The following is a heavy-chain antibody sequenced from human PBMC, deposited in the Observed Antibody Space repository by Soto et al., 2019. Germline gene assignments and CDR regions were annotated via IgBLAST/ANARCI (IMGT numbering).Heavy chain of an antibody. CDR3: AKTTNHDFWSGYYTKAFDY. J-gene: IGHJ4*02. V-gene: IGHV3-30*18. D-gene: IGHD3-3*01. Sequence: PGGSLRLSCAASGFTFSSYGMHWVRQAPGKGLEWVAVISYDGSNKYYADSVKGRFTISRDNSKNTLYLQMNSLRAEDTAVYYCAKTTNHDFWSGYYTKAFDYWGQGTLVTVSS. CDR1: GFTFSSYG. CDR2: ISYDGSNK.